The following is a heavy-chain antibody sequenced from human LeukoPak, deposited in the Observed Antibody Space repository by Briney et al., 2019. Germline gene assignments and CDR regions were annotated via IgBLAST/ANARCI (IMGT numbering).Heavy chain of an antibody. J-gene: IGHJ4*02. D-gene: IGHD5-18*01. CDR3: ARGFPVTRGYSYGPIDY. CDR1: GGSISSGSYY. CDR2: IYTSGST. Sequence: PSQTLSLTCTVSGGSISSGSYYWSWIRQPAGKGLEWIGRIYTSGSTNYNPSLKSRVTISVDTSKNQFSLKLSSVTAADTAVYYCARGFPVTRGYSYGPIDYWGQGTLVTVSS. V-gene: IGHV4-61*02.